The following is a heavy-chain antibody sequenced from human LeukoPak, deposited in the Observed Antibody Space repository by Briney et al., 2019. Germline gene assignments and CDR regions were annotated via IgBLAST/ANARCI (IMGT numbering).Heavy chain of an antibody. V-gene: IGHV1-2*04. CDR1: GYTFTGYY. J-gene: IGHJ4*02. CDR2: INPNSGGT. Sequence: ASVKVSCKASGYTFTGYYMHWVRQAPGQGLEWMGWINPNSGGTNYAQKFQGWVTMTRDTSISTAYMELSRLRSDDTAVYYCARGENLSNSGEVIFFDYWGQGTLVTVSS. CDR3: ARGENLSNSGEVIFFDY. D-gene: IGHD2-21*01.